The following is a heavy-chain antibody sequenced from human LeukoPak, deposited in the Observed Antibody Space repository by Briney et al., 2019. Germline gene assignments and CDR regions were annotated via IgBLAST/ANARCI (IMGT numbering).Heavy chain of an antibody. Sequence: GGSLRLSCTASGLTFSNYATTWVRHAPGKGLEWVSGISWNSGSIGYADSVKGRFTISRDNAKNSLYLQMNSLRAEDTALYYCAKDGRSGYYTGGTFDYWGQGTLVTVSS. CDR1: GLTFSNYA. D-gene: IGHD3-3*01. CDR3: AKDGRSGYYTGGTFDY. J-gene: IGHJ4*02. CDR2: ISWNSGSI. V-gene: IGHV3-9*01.